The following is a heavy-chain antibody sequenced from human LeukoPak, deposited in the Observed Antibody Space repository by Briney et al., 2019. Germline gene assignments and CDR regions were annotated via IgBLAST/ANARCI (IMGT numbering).Heavy chain of an antibody. CDR3: ARARDTAMVISYYFDY. CDR1: GFTFSSYA. Sequence: PGRSLRLSCAASGFTFSSYAMHWVRQAPGKGLEWVAVISYDGGNKYYADSVKGRFTISRDNFKNTLYLQMNSLRAEDTAVYYCARARDTAMVISYYFDYWGQGTLVTVSS. D-gene: IGHD5-18*01. CDR2: ISYDGGNK. J-gene: IGHJ4*02. V-gene: IGHV3-30-3*01.